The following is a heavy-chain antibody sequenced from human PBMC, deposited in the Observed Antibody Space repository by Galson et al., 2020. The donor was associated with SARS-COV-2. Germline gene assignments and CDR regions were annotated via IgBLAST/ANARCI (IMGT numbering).Heavy chain of an antibody. CDR1: GASISRSNW. D-gene: IGHD4-17*01. CDR2: VGHGGNT. CDR3: ARSWGPTVTTGYYGLDV. V-gene: IGHV4-4*02. Sequence: SETLSLTCAVSGASISRSNWWNWVRQPPGKGLEWIGEVGHGGNTNYNPSLKSRLTISLDTSKSQFSLKLSSVTAADTALYYCARSWGPTVTTGYYGLDVWGQGTTVTVSS. J-gene: IGHJ6*02.